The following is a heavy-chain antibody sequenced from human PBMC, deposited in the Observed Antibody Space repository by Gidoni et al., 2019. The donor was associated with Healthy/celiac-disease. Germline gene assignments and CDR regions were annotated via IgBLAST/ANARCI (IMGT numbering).Heavy chain of an antibody. D-gene: IGHD3-3*01. J-gene: IGHJ4*02. CDR3: TKDTPLGLEITIFGVVSGSIDY. V-gene: IGHV3-23*01. CDR2: ISGSGGST. Sequence: EVQLLESGGGLVQPGGSLRLSCAASGFTFSSYAMIWVRQAPGKGLEWCSAISGSGGSTYYADSVKGRFTISRDNSKNTLYLQMNSLRAEDTAVYYCTKDTPLGLEITIFGVVSGSIDYWGQGTLVTVSS. CDR1: GFTFSSYA.